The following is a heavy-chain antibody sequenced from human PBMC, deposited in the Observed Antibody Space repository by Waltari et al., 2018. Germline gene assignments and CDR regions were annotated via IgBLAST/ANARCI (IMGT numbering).Heavy chain of an antibody. D-gene: IGHD1-26*01. CDR1: GDSINSLTAY. J-gene: IGHJ4*02. Sequence: QVQLQESGPGLVKTSQTLSLTCTVSGDSINSLTAYWSWIRQHPGRGVEWIGYVYRNGDPYYNPSLKSRASLSIDTSKSQFSLNLNSVTAADTAVYYCAKRGGAYFFDYWGQGRSVIVTS. V-gene: IGHV4-31*03. CDR3: AKRGGAYFFDY. CDR2: VYRNGDP.